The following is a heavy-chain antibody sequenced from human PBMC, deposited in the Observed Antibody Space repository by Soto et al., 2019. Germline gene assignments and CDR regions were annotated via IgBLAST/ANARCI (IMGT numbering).Heavy chain of an antibody. CDR2: ISYDGSNK. Sequence: LRLSCAASGFTFSSYGMHWVRQAPGKGLEWVAVISYDGSNKYYADSVKGRFTISRDNSKNTLYLQMNSLRAEDTAVYYCAKDYAEYGMDVWGQGTTVTVSS. CDR3: AKDYAEYGMDV. D-gene: IGHD3-16*01. J-gene: IGHJ6*02. CDR1: GFTFSSYG. V-gene: IGHV3-30*18.